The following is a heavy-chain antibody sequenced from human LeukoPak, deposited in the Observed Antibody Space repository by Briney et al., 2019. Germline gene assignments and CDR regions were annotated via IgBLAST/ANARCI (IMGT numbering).Heavy chain of an antibody. J-gene: IGHJ4*02. V-gene: IGHV1-69*13. CDR2: IIPIFGTA. D-gene: IGHD3-16*01. CDR3: ASSPSWVSLRYYFDY. Sequence: ASVKVSCKASGGTFSSYAISWVRQAPGQGLEWMGGIIPIFGTANYAQKFQGRVTITADESTSTAYMELSSLRSEDTAVYYCASSPSWVSLRYYFDYWGQGTLVTVSS. CDR1: GGTFSSYA.